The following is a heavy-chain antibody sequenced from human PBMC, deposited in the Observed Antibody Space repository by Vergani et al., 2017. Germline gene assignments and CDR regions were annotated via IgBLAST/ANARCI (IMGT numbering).Heavy chain of an antibody. CDR1: GFTFSSYA. D-gene: IGHD6-19*01. Sequence: EVQLLESGGGLVKPGGSLRLSCAASGFTFSSYAMSWVRQAPGKGLEWVSAISGSGGSTYYADTVKGRFTISRDNSNNTLYLQMNSLRAEDTAVYYCAKDYSSGWAVYYFDYWGQGTLVTVSS. V-gene: IGHV3-23*01. CDR3: AKDYSSGWAVYYFDY. J-gene: IGHJ4*02. CDR2: ISGSGGST.